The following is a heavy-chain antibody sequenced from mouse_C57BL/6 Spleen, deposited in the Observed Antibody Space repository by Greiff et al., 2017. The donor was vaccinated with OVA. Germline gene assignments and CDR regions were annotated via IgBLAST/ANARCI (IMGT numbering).Heavy chain of an antibody. Sequence: QVQLQQSGAELAKPGASVKLSCTASGYTFTSYWMHWVKQRPGQGLEWIGYINPSSGYTKYNQKFKDKATLTADKSSSTAYMQLSSLTYEDAAVYYCARYITTVVANYYAMDYWGQGTSVTVSS. CDR2: INPSSGYT. CDR1: GYTFTSYW. CDR3: ARYITTVVANYYAMDY. V-gene: IGHV1-7*01. D-gene: IGHD1-1*01. J-gene: IGHJ4*01.